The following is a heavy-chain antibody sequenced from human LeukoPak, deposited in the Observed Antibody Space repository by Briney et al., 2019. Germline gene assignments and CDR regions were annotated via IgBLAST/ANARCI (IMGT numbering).Heavy chain of an antibody. J-gene: IGHJ3*02. D-gene: IGHD2-2*01. CDR2: IYYSGST. V-gene: IGHV4-30-4*08. Sequence: SETLSLTCTVSGGSISSGDYYWSWIRQPPGKGLEWIGYIYYSGSTYYNPSLKSRVTISVDTSKNQFSLKLSSLTAADTAVYYCAREHIVVVPAADAFDIWGQGTMVTVSS. CDR1: GGSISSGDYY. CDR3: AREHIVVVPAADAFDI.